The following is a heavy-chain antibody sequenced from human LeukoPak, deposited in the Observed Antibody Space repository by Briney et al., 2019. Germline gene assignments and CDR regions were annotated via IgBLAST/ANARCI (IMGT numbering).Heavy chain of an antibody. D-gene: IGHD6-13*01. CDR2: FDPEDGET. Sequence: VASVKVSCKVSGYTLTELSMHWVRQAPGKGLEWMGGFDPEDGETIYAQKFQGRVTMTEDTSTDTAYMELSSLRSEDTAVYYCATGAIAAGVFDYWGQGALVTVSS. CDR1: GYTLTELS. J-gene: IGHJ4*02. CDR3: ATGAIAAGVFDY. V-gene: IGHV1-24*01.